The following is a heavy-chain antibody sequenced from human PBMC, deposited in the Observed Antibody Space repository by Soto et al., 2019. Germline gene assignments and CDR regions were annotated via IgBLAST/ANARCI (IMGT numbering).Heavy chain of an antibody. V-gene: IGHV1-2*02. CDR1: GYTFTGYY. D-gene: IGHD2-2*02. CDR3: PNSGYCSSTSCYKGYYYYYGMDV. J-gene: IGHJ6*02. Sequence: ASVKVSCKASGYTFTGYYMHWVRQAPGQGLEWMGWINPNSGGTNYAQKFQGRVTMTRDTSISTAYMELSRLRSDDTAVYYCPNSGYCSSTSCYKGYYYYYGMDVWGQGTTVTVSS. CDR2: INPNSGGT.